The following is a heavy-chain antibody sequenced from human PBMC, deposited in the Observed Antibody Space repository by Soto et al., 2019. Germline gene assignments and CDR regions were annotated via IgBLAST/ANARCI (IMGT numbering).Heavy chain of an antibody. CDR2: ISYDGSNK. Sequence: GGSLRLSCAASGFTFSSYGMHWVRQAPGKGLEWVAVISYDGSNKYYADSVKGRFTISRDNSKNTLYLQMNSLRAEDTAVYYCARASPSGGFDYWGQGTLVTVS. J-gene: IGHJ4*02. V-gene: IGHV3-30*03. D-gene: IGHD3-10*01. CDR3: ARASPSGGFDY. CDR1: GFTFSSYG.